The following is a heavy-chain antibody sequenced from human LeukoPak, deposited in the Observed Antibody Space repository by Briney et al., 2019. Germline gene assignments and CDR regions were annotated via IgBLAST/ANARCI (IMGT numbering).Heavy chain of an antibody. Sequence: AASVKVSCNTFGYNFYDADSHLPWVRQAPGQGLEWMGRIDPRSGGTTYAQNLQGRVTMTWDTSITTGYMDLTRLRSDDTAMYYCARDKRGSLDYWGQRTPVVVSS. CDR3: ARDKRGSLDY. CDR1: GYNFYDADSH. CDR2: IDPRSGGT. V-gene: IGHV1-2*06. D-gene: IGHD1-1*01. J-gene: IGHJ4*02.